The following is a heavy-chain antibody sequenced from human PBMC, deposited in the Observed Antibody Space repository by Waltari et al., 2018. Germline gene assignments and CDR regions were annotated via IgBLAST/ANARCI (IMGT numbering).Heavy chain of an antibody. V-gene: IGHV3-23*01. Sequence: EEHLLESGGGLAQPGGSLRLSCAASGFNFISYAMSWVRQAPGKGGGWGSGISDSGVITKYADSVKGRFTVSRDNSKNTVFLHLNSLRAEDTAIYYCARHLYSIDYLELAKWGQGTLVTVSS. D-gene: IGHD3-22*01. CDR3: ARHLYSIDYLELAK. CDR1: GFNFISYA. CDR2: ISDSGVIT. J-gene: IGHJ4*02.